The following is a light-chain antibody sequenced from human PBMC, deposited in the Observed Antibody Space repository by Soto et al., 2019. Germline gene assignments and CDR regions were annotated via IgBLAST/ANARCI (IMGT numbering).Light chain of an antibody. Sequence: IQLTQTPSSLSASVGDRFTITCRSSQSISNWLAWYQQKPGKAPKLLIYAASSLQSGVPSRFSGSGSGTDFTLTISSLQPEDFTTYYCQQSYSTLIPFGQRTLLEVK. CDR1: QSISNW. J-gene: IGKJ5*01. CDR2: AAS. V-gene: IGKV1-39*01. CDR3: QQSYSTLIP.